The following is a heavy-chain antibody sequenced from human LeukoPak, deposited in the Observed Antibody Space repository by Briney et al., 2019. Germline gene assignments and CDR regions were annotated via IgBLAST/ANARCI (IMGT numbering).Heavy chain of an antibody. D-gene: IGHD3-16*02. V-gene: IGHV4-38-2*01. CDR3: ARRLVVLQGFDY. J-gene: IGHJ4*02. CDR1: GYSISSGYY. CDR2: IYHSGST. Sequence: SETLSLTCAVSGYSISSGYYWDWIRQPPGKGLEWIGSIYHSGSTYYNPSLKSRVTISVDTSKNQFSLKLSSVTAADTAVYYCARRLVVLQGFDYWGQGTPVTVSS.